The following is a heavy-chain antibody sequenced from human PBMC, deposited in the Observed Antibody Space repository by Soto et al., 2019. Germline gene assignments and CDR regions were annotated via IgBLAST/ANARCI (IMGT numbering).Heavy chain of an antibody. CDR1: GSTFSSYA. J-gene: IGHJ6*02. Sequence: QVQLVQSGAEVKKPGSSVKVSCKASGSTFSSYAMRWVRQAPGQGLAWMGGIIPIFGTANYAQKFQGRVTITADESTSTADMELSSRRSEDTAVYYCATPPEGGTADYYHGMDVWGQGTTVTVSS. CDR3: ATPPEGGTADYYHGMDV. CDR2: IIPIFGTA. D-gene: IGHD3-16*01. V-gene: IGHV1-69*12.